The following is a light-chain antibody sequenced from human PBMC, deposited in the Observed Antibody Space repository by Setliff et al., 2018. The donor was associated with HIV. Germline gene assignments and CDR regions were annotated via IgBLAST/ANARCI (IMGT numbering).Light chain of an antibody. CDR1: SSSIGAGYD. CDR2: SNT. CDR3: QSYDSSLSEYV. V-gene: IGLV1-40*01. J-gene: IGLJ1*01. Sequence: QSVLRQPPSVSGAPGRRVTISCTGSSSSIGAGYDVHWYQQFPGTAPKLVIYSNTNRPSGVPDRFSGSKSGTSASLAITGLQGEDEADYYCQSYDSSLSEYVFGTGTKVTVL.